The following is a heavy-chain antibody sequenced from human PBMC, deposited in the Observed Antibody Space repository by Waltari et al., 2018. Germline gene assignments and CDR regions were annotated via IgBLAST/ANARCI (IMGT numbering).Heavy chain of an antibody. CDR2: IYGSGGST. V-gene: IGHV4-4*07. J-gene: IGHJ4*02. CDR3: ARDLYYEDDYGYYYTDSFEV. Sequence: ISSNYGSWIRQPPGKGMEWIGRIYGSGGSTDYNPSLKSRVTISTDTSKNQFSLKLSSVTAADTAVYYCARDLYYEDDYGYYYTDSFEVWGRGVLVTVSS. D-gene: IGHD4-17*01. CDR1: ISSNY.